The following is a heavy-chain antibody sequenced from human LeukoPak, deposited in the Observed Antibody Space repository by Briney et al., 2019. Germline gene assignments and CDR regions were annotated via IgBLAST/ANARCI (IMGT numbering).Heavy chain of an antibody. CDR1: QFNFNNFG. J-gene: IGHJ3*02. D-gene: IGHD4-17*01. CDR2: IGGNGGNI. CDR3: AKDPNGDFIGTFDI. V-gene: IGHV3-23*01. Sequence: GGSLRLPCATSQFNFNNFGMTWVRQAPGKGLEWVSSIGGNGGNIQYADSVRGRFAISRDNSKNTLYLQMNSLRAEDTALYYWAKDPNGDFIGTFDIWAKGTRVTVSS.